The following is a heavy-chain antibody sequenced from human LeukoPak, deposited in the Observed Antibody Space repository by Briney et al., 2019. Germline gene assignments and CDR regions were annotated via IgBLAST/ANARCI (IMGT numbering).Heavy chain of an antibody. D-gene: IGHD5-18*01. CDR2: IRYDGSNK. V-gene: IGHV3-30*02. Sequence: GGSLRLSCAASGFTFSSYGMHWVRQAPGKGLEWVAFIRYDGSNKYYADSVKGRFTISRDNSKNTLYLQMNSLRAEDTAVYYCARDLDETAMVPNWFDPWGQGTLVTVSS. CDR3: ARDLDETAMVPNWFDP. CDR1: GFTFSSYG. J-gene: IGHJ5*02.